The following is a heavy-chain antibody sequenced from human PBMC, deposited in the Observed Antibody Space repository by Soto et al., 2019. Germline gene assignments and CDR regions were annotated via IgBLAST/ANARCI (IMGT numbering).Heavy chain of an antibody. J-gene: IGHJ4*02. CDR3: ARGGITAVRNYYFDH. CDR2: IHHSGPT. D-gene: IGHD1-20*01. V-gene: IGHV4-4*02. CDR1: GDSISSSEW. Sequence: QVQLQKSGPGLVKPSGTLSLNCKVSGDSISSSEWWSWVRQPPGKGLEWIAEIHHSGPTNYNPSLQSRVTITVDKSKNQISLRLSTVTAADTAVYYCARGGITAVRNYYFDHWGQGTLVTVSS.